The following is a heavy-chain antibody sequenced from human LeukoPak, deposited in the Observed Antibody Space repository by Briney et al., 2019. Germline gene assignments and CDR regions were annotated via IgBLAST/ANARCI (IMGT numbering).Heavy chain of an antibody. CDR1: GFTVSSNY. CDR2: IYSGGST. D-gene: IGHD6-19*01. J-gene: IGHJ6*02. CDR3: AREGDSGSGWSYGMDV. V-gene: IGHV3-53*01. Sequence: GGSLRLSCAASGFTVSSNYMSWVRQAPGKGLEWVSVIYSGGSTYYADSVKGRFTISRDNSKNTLYLQMNSLRAEDTAVYYCAREGDSGSGWSYGMDVWGQGTTVTVSS.